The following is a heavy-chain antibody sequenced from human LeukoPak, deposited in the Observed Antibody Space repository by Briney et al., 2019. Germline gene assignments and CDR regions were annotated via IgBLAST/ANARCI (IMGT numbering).Heavy chain of an antibody. CDR1: GYTLTELS. D-gene: IGHD3-9*01. V-gene: IGHV1-24*01. CDR3: ARYLGVDDASDF. CDR2: FDPEDGET. Sequence: ASVKVSCKVSGYTLTELSMRWVRQAPGKGLEWMGGFDPEDGETIYAQKFQGRVTMTEDTSTDTAYMELRSLRSDDTGVYYCARYLGVDDASDFWGHGTLVTVSS. J-gene: IGHJ4*01.